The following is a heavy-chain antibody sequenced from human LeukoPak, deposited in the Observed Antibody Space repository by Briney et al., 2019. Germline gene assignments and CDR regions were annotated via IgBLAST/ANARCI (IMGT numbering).Heavy chain of an antibody. J-gene: IGHJ4*02. Sequence: SEILSLTCTVSGGSISSYYWSWIRQPPGKGLEWIGYIYYSGSTNYNPSLKSRVTISVDTSKNQFSLKLSSVTAADTAVYYCARGDGGSYGFDYWGQGTLVTVSS. D-gene: IGHD1-26*01. CDR2: IYYSGST. V-gene: IGHV4-59*01. CDR3: ARGDGGSYGFDY. CDR1: GGSISSYY.